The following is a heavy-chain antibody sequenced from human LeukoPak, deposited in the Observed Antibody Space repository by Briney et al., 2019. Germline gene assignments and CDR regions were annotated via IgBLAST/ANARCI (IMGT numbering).Heavy chain of an antibody. CDR3: AKDARFGESDY. D-gene: IGHD3-10*01. Sequence: GGSLRLSCAASGFTVSSNYMSWVRQAPGKGLEWVSAISGSGGSTYYADSVKGRFTISRDNSKNTLYLQMNSLRAEDTAVYYCAKDARFGESDYWGQGTLVTVSS. V-gene: IGHV3-23*01. CDR1: GFTVSSNY. J-gene: IGHJ4*02. CDR2: ISGSGGST.